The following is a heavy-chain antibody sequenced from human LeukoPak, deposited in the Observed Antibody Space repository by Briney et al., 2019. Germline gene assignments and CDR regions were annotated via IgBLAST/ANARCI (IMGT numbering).Heavy chain of an antibody. D-gene: IGHD6-6*01. CDR3: AKIAAQNLYYYYYMDV. V-gene: IGHV1-8*01. Sequence: GASVKVSCKASGYTFTSYDINWVRQATGQGLEWMGWMNPNSGKTGYAQKFQGRVTMTRNTSISTAYMELSSLRSEDTAVYYCAKIAAQNLYYYYYMDVWGKGTTVTVSS. J-gene: IGHJ6*03. CDR2: MNPNSGKT. CDR1: GYTFTSYD.